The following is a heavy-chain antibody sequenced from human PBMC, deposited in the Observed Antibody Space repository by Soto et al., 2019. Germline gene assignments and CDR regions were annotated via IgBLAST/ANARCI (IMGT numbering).Heavy chain of an antibody. J-gene: IGHJ6*01. Sequence: QVQLQESGPGLVKPSDTLSLNCTVSGGSISGYYWSWIRQPPGKGLEYIGYIYYRGSTNYNPSLKSRVTMSVDTSRKLFSLKVNSVTAADTAVYYCARQQLLPYYYALDVW. CDR1: GGSISGYY. D-gene: IGHD6-13*01. CDR2: IYYRGST. V-gene: IGHV4-59*07. CDR3: ARQQLLPYYYALDV.